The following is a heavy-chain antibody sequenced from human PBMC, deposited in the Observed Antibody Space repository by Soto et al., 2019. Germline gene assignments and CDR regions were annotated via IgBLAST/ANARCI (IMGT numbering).Heavy chain of an antibody. V-gene: IGHV3-64D*06. CDR3: VKSRGGNNFDFFD. J-gene: IGHJ4*02. D-gene: IGHD5-12*01. CDR1: GFTFSSYT. Sequence: GGSLRLSCSASGFTFSSYTMHWVRQAPGKGLEYVSGIRGNGDPPFYADSVKGRFTISRDNSKNTLYLQMSSLSADDTAVYYCVKSRGGNNFDFFDWGQGALVTVSS. CDR2: IRGNGDPP.